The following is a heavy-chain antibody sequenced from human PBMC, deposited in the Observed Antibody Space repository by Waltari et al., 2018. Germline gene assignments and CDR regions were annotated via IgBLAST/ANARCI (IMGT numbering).Heavy chain of an antibody. D-gene: IGHD2-2*01. CDR1: GFTFSSYS. V-gene: IGHV3-30-3*01. CDR2: ISYDGSNK. J-gene: IGHJ4*02. Sequence: QVQLVESGGGVVQPGRSLSLSCAASGFTFSSYSLHWVSQAPGKGLEWVAVISYDGSNKYYADSVKGRFTISRDNSKNTLYLQMNSLRAEDTAVYYCARASSYCSSTSCFIYFDYWGQGTLVTVSS. CDR3: ARASSYCSSTSCFIYFDY.